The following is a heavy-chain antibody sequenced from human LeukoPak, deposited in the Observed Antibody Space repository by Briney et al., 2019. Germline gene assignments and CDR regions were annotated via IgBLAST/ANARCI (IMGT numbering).Heavy chain of an antibody. V-gene: IGHV3-66*02. Sequence: GGSLRLSCAASGFIVNSYAMSWGRQAPGKGLAWVSLIYSDGVTQYADSVKGRFTIPRDNSKNTLCLQMNSLRDEDTAVYFCARDRAEGKTWVEFDPWGQGTLVTVSS. CDR2: IYSDGVT. J-gene: IGHJ5*02. CDR1: GFIVNSYA. CDR3: ARDRAEGKTWVEFDP.